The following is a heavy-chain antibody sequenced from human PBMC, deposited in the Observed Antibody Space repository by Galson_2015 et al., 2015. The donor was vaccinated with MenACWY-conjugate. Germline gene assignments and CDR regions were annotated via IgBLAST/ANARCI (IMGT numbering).Heavy chain of an antibody. Sequence: SLRLSCAASGFTFSSYWMSWVRQAPGKGLEWVANIKQDGSEKYYVDSVKGRFTISRDNAKNSLYLQMNSLRAEDTAVYYCARDFRYYDSSGYYYFAYWGQGTLVTVSS. D-gene: IGHD3-22*01. CDR3: ARDFRYYDSSGYYYFAY. CDR2: IKQDGSEK. V-gene: IGHV3-7*03. J-gene: IGHJ4*02. CDR1: GFTFSSYW.